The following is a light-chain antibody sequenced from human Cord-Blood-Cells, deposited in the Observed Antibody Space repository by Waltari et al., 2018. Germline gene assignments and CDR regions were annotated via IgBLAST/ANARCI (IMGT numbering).Light chain of an antibody. Sequence: DIQMTQSPSSLSASVGDRVPLTCRARQSISSYLNLYQQKPGTAPKLLIYAASSLQSGVPSRFSGSGSGTDFTLTISSLQPEDFATYYCQQSYSTPLTFGGGTKVEIK. CDR3: QQSYSTPLT. V-gene: IGKV1-39*01. J-gene: IGKJ4*01. CDR2: AAS. CDR1: QSISSY.